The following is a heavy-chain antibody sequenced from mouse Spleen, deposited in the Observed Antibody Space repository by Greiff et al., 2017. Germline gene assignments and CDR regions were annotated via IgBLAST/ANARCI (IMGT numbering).Heavy chain of an antibody. D-gene: IGHD1-1*01. Sequence: VQLKQSGPVLVKPGASVKMSCKASGYTFTDYYMNWVKQSHGKSLEWIGVINPYNGGTSYNQKFKGKATLTVDKSSSTAYMELNSLTSEDSAVYYCARSGGPYYGSRPFDYWGQGTTLTVSS. V-gene: IGHV1-19*01. CDR1: GYTFTDYY. CDR3: ARSGGPYYGSRPFDY. J-gene: IGHJ2*01. CDR2: INPYNGGT.